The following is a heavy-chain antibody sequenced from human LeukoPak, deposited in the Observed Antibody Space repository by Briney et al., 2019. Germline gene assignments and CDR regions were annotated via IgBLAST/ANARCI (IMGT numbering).Heavy chain of an antibody. D-gene: IGHD3-10*01. CDR2: IRSEANSYAT. CDR3: TRLEYGSGILWFDP. Sequence: GGSLRLSCAASGFTFSGSAMHWVRQASGKGLDWVGRIRSEANSYATAYAASVKGRFTISRDDSKNTAYLQMNSLKTEDTAVYYCTRLEYGSGILWFDPWGQGTLVTVSS. J-gene: IGHJ5*02. CDR1: GFTFSGSA. V-gene: IGHV3-73*01.